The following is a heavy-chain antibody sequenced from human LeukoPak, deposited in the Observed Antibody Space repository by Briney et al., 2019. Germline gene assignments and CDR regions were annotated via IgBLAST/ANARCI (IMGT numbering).Heavy chain of an antibody. CDR1: GFTFSDYW. D-gene: IGHD1-1*01. J-gene: IGHJ6*02. V-gene: IGHV3-74*01. CDR2: IISDGSSV. Sequence: GGSLRLSCIASGFTFSDYWMHWVRQAPGKGPVWVSRIISDGSSVSYVDSVKGRFTMSRDNSKNTLYLQMNSLRAEDTAVYYCANLNDVAYYYGMDVWGQGTTVTVSS. CDR3: ANLNDVAYYYGMDV.